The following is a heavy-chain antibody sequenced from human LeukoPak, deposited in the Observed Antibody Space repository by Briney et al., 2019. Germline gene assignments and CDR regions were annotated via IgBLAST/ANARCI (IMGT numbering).Heavy chain of an antibody. D-gene: IGHD5-18*01. CDR3: ARDLYSYGHFDY. CDR2: ISYDGSNK. J-gene: IGHJ4*02. Sequence: GRSPRLSCAASGFTFSNYAMHWARQAPGKGLEWVAVISYDGSNKYYADSVKGRFTISRDNSKNTLYLQMNSLRAEDTAVYYCARDLYSYGHFDYWGQGTLVTVSS. V-gene: IGHV3-30-3*01. CDR1: GFTFSNYA.